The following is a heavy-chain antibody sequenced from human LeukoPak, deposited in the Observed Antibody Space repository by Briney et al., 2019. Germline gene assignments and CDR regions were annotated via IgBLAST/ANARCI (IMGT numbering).Heavy chain of an antibody. Sequence: ASVKVSCKASGYTFTSNYIHWVRQAPGQGLEWMGGIIPIFGTANYAQKFQGRVTITADESTSTAYMELSSLRSEDTAVYYCARDQYYYDSSGYYLDRRAFDIWGQGTMVTVSS. J-gene: IGHJ3*02. D-gene: IGHD3-22*01. CDR3: ARDQYYYDSSGYYLDRRAFDI. CDR2: IIPIFGTA. CDR1: GYTFTSNY. V-gene: IGHV1-69*13.